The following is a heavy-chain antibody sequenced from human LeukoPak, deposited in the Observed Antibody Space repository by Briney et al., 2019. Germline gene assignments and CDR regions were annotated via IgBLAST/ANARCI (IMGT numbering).Heavy chain of an antibody. CDR2: VNHSGST. J-gene: IGHJ5*02. CDR3: ARHVRKRGIAVAGTPGWFDP. Sequence: SETLSLTCAVYGGSFSGYYWSWIRQPPGKGLEWSGEVNHSGSTNYNPSLKSRVTISVDTSKNQFSLKLSSVTAADTAVYYCARHVRKRGIAVAGTPGWFDPWGQGTLVTVSS. CDR1: GGSFSGYY. V-gene: IGHV4-34*01. D-gene: IGHD6-19*01.